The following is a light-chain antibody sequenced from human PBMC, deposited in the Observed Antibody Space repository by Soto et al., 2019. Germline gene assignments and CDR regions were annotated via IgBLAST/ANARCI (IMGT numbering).Light chain of an antibody. J-gene: IGKJ4*01. CDR1: QSISTY. Sequence: DIQMTQSPSSLSASVGDRVTITCRASQSISTYLNWYQQKPGKAPELLIYAASSLQSGVPSRFSGSVSGTDFTLTISSLQPEDFATYYCQQSYSIPLTFGGGTKVDIK. V-gene: IGKV1-39*01. CDR2: AAS. CDR3: QQSYSIPLT.